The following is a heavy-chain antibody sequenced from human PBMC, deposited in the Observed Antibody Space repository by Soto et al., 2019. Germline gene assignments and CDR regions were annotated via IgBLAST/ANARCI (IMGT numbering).Heavy chain of an antibody. CDR1: GYTFTNYG. D-gene: IGHD2-15*01. Sequence: QAQLAQSGAEVKKPGASVNISCKASGYTFTNYGFIWVRQAPGNGLEWVGWISTYNGKTEYAQKFQGRVTMTKDKPTSTAYRELRGLISDDTAVYYCARDIYGGNCCDAFDIWGQGTMVTVSS. V-gene: IGHV1-18*01. J-gene: IGHJ3*02. CDR2: ISTYNGKT. CDR3: ARDIYGGNCCDAFDI.